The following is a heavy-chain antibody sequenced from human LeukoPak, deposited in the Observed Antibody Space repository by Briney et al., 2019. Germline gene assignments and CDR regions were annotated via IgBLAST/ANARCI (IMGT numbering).Heavy chain of an antibody. V-gene: IGHV4-4*07. CDR3: ARESRVVIGDGYRVDS. J-gene: IGHJ4*02. Sequence: PSETLSLTCFVSDGSITNYYWSWIRQPAGKGLEWIGRLYIGRGMEYNPSLKSRVTMSVDRANMQFSLRLTSVTAADTAVYYCARESRVVIGDGYRVDSWGPGTLITVSS. CDR1: DGSITNYY. CDR2: LYIGRGM. D-gene: IGHD2-21*01.